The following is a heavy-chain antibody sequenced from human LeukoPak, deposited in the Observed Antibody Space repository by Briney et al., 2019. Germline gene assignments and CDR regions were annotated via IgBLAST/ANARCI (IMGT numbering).Heavy chain of an antibody. CDR3: ARDPHSLDY. Sequence: GGSLRLSCTASGFTFSSYSMNWDRQAPGKGLEWVAYIAYTGTIHYADSVRGRFAISRDNAKSSLFLQLNSLRAEDTAVYYCARDPHSLDYWGQGTLVTVSS. CDR2: IAYTGTI. J-gene: IGHJ4*02. CDR1: GFTFSSYS. V-gene: IGHV3-48*01.